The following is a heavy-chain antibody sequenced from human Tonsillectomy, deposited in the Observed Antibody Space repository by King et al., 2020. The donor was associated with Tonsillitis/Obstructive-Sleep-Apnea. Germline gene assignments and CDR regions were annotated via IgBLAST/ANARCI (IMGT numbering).Heavy chain of an antibody. CDR1: GFSLSTSGVG. Sequence: TLKESGPTLVKPTQTLTLTCTFSGFSLSTSGVGVGWIRQPPGKALEWLALIYWDDVKRYSPSLKSRLTITKDTSKNQVVLTMTNMDPVDTATYYCAHRKIHDSLTDYWGQGTLVTVSS. D-gene: IGHD2-21*02. CDR3: AHRKIHDSLTDY. V-gene: IGHV2-5*02. CDR2: IYWDDVK. J-gene: IGHJ4*02.